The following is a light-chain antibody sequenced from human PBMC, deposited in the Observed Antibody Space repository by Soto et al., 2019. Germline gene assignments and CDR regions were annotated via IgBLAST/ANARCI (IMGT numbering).Light chain of an antibody. CDR2: EDN. CDR3: SSYAGSSTFVL. J-gene: IGLJ2*01. V-gene: IGLV2-23*02. Sequence: QSVLTQPASVSGSPGQSITISCTGTSSDVGSFNLVSWYQQHPGKAPKLLIYEDNKRPSGVSNRFSGSKSGNTASLTISGLQAEDDGDYFCSSYAGSSTFVLFGGGTKLTV. CDR1: SSDVGSFNL.